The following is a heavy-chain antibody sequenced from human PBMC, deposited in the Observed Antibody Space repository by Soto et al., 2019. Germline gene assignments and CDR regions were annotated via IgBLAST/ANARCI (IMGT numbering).Heavy chain of an antibody. CDR1: GYTFTSYY. D-gene: IGHD4-17*01. J-gene: IGHJ5*02. V-gene: IGHV1-46*01. Sequence: GASVKVSWKASGYTFTSYYMHWGRQAPGQGLEWMGIINPSGGSTSYAQKLQGRVTMTRDTSTSTAYMELRSLRSDDTAVYYCARVKGTTVVVYNWFDPWGQGTLVTVSS. CDR3: ARVKGTTVVVYNWFDP. CDR2: INPSGGST.